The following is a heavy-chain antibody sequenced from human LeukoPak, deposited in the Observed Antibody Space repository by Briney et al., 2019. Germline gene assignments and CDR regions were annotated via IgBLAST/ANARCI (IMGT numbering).Heavy chain of an antibody. CDR3: ARDWDTGTGWYLSDY. D-gene: IGHD6-19*01. J-gene: IGHJ4*02. CDR2: ISYDGSNK. Sequence: PGGSLRLSCAASGVTFSSYAMHWVRQAPGKGLEWVAVISYDGSNKYYADSVKGRFTISRDNSKNTLYLQMNSLRAEDTAVYYCARDWDTGTGWYLSDYWGQGTLVTVSS. CDR1: GVTFSSYA. V-gene: IGHV3-30-3*01.